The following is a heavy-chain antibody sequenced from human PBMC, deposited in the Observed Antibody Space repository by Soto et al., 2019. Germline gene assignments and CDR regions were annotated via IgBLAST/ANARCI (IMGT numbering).Heavy chain of an antibody. CDR1: GGTFSSCA. Sequence: ASVKVSCKASGGTFSSCAISCVRQAPGQGLEWMGGIIPIFGTANYAQKFQGRVTITADESTSTAYMELSSLRSEDTAVYYCARVSVDYYDSSGSDYWGQGTLVTVSS. CDR3: ARVSVDYYDSSGSDY. CDR2: IIPIFGTA. J-gene: IGHJ4*02. V-gene: IGHV1-69*13. D-gene: IGHD3-22*01.